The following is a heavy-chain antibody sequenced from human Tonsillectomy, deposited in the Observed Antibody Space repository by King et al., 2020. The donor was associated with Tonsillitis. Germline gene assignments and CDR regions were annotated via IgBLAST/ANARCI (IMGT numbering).Heavy chain of an antibody. Sequence: VQLQQSGPGLVKPSQTLSLTCAISGDSVSSTSVAWNWIRQSPSRGLELLGRTYYRSEWFTDYEISVKSRITINSDTSKNQFSLQLNSVTPEDTAVYYCARGRASAFDYWGQGTLVTVSS. CDR1: GDSVSSTSVA. V-gene: IGHV6-1*01. J-gene: IGHJ4*02. CDR3: ARGRASAFDY. CDR2: TYYRSEWFT.